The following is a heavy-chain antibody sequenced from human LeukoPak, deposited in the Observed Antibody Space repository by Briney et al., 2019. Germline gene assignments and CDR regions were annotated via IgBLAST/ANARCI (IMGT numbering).Heavy chain of an antibody. CDR2: IDPTDSYP. CDR3: ARRGRSSSNFDF. Sequence: GDSLKISCKCYGYIFTSYWITWVRQMPGKGLEWMGTIDPTDSYPNYSPSFQGHVTISTDKSISTAYLQWSSLKASDTAIYYCARRGRSSSNFDFWGQGTLVTVSS. D-gene: IGHD6-6*01. V-gene: IGHV5-10-1*01. J-gene: IGHJ4*02. CDR1: GYIFTSYW.